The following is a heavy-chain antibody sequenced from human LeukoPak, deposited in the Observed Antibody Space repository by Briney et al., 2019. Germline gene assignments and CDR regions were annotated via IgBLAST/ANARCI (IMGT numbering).Heavy chain of an antibody. CDR2: IYTDGDT. J-gene: IGHJ4*02. CDR1: GFTVSGNY. CDR3: TTSPCSAGINCGHDF. Sequence: GGSLRLSCAASGFTVSGNYMSWVRQAPAKGLECVSVIYTDGDTYYADSVRGRFTISRDTSKNTLFLQMSSLRAEDTAVYYCTTSPCSAGINCGHDFWGQGTLVTVSS. D-gene: IGHD2-15*01. V-gene: IGHV3-53*01.